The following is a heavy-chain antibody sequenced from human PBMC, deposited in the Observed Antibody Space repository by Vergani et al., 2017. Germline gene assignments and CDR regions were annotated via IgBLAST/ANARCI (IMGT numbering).Heavy chain of an antibody. D-gene: IGHD3-10*01. Sequence: QVQLQQWGAGLLKPSETLSLTCAVYGGSFSGYYWSWIRQPPGKGLEWIGEINHSGSTNYNPSLKSRVNISVDTSKNQFSLKLSSVTAADTAVYYCARGTGGITMVRGVYYFDYWGQGTLVTVSS. J-gene: IGHJ4*02. V-gene: IGHV4-34*01. CDR1: GGSFSGYY. CDR3: ARGTGGITMVRGVYYFDY. CDR2: INHSGST.